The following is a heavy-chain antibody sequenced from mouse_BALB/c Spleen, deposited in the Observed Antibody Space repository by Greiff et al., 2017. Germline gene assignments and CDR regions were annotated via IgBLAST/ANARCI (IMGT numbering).Heavy chain of an antibody. CDR3: AREGGYYVTY. Sequence: VKLVESGPGLVAPSQSLSITCTVSGFSLTSYGVHWVRQPPGKGLEWLGVIWAGGSTNYNSALMSRLSISKDNSKSQVFLKMNSLQTDDTAMYYCAREGGYYVTYWGQGTLVTVSA. V-gene: IGHV2-9*02. CDR2: IWAGGST. J-gene: IGHJ3*01. D-gene: IGHD2-3*01. CDR1: GFSLTSYG.